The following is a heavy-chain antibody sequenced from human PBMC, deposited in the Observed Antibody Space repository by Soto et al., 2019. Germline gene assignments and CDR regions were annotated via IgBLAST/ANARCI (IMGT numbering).Heavy chain of an antibody. CDR2: MNPNTGNT. CDR3: ARGQLATLTDF. Sequence: ASVKVSCKASGYTFTDFDINWVRQATGQGLEWMGWMNPNTGNTRYAQKFQGRLIMTRDTSMNTAYMEMGSLTSEDTAVYYCARGQLATLTDFWGQGTMVTVYS. CDR1: GYTFTDFD. V-gene: IGHV1-8*02. J-gene: IGHJ4*02.